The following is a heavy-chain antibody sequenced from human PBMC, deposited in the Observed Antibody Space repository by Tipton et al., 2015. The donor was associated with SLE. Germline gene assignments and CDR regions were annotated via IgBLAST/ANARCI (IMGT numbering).Heavy chain of an antibody. J-gene: IGHJ4*02. CDR1: GGPFSGYY. CDR2: IYHSGST. Sequence: TLSLTCAVYGGPFSGYYWGWIRQPPGKGLEWIGSIYHSGSTYYNPSLKSRVTISVDTSKNQFSLKLSSVTAADTAVYYCARLSNNDRRYFDYWGQGTLVTVSS. D-gene: IGHD3-9*01. CDR3: ARLSNNDRRYFDY. V-gene: IGHV4-38-2*01.